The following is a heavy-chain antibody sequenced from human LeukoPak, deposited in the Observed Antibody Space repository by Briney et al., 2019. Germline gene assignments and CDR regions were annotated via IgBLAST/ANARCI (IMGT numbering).Heavy chain of an antibody. D-gene: IGHD1-14*01. CDR1: GFTFSSYE. V-gene: IGHV3-48*03. CDR2: ISSSGSTI. J-gene: IGHJ5*02. CDR3: ARENRNWFDP. Sequence: GGSLRLSCAASGFTFSSYEMNWARQAPGKGLEWVSYISSSGSTIYYADSVKGRFTISRDNDKNSLYLQMNSLRAEDTAVYYCARENRNWFDPWGQGTLVTVSS.